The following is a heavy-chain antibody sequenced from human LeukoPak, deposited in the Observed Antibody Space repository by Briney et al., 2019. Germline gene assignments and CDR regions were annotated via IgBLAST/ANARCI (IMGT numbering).Heavy chain of an antibody. CDR3: ARSYFASGSYLMDV. V-gene: IGHV4-59*08. CDR2: ISYSGTT. Sequence: PSGTLSLTCTVSGGSIRSYYWSWIRQPPGKGLEWIGHISYSGTTNYNPSLKSRGTVSVDTSKNQFSLKLSSVTATDTAVYFCARSYFASGSYLMDVWGQGTTVTVSS. J-gene: IGHJ6*02. D-gene: IGHD3-10*01. CDR1: GGSIRSYY.